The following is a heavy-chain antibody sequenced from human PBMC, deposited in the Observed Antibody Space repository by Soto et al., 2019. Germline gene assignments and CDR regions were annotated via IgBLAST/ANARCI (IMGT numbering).Heavy chain of an antibody. V-gene: IGHV4-34*01. CDR1: GGSFSGYY. CDR2: INHSGST. J-gene: IGHJ4*02. Sequence: SETLSLTCAVYGGSFSGYYWSWIRQPPGKGLEWIGEINHSGSTNYNPSLKSRVTISVDTSKNQFSLKLSSVTAADTAVYYCARGTSSWSWKFDYWGQGILVTVS. CDR3: ARGTSSWSWKFDY. D-gene: IGHD6-13*01.